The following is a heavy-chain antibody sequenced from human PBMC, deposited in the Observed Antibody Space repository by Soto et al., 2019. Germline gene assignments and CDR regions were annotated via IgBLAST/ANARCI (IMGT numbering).Heavy chain of an antibody. J-gene: IGHJ6*02. CDR1: GYSISSSNW. V-gene: IGHV4-28*01. CDR3: ARIRVSGPDV. CDR2: IYYSGST. Sequence: SETXSLTRAVSGYSISSSNWWGWIRQPPGKGLEWIGYIYYSGSTYYNPSLKSRVTMSVDTSKNQFSLKLSSVTAVDTAVYYCARIRVSGPDVWGQGTTVTVSS. D-gene: IGHD6-19*01.